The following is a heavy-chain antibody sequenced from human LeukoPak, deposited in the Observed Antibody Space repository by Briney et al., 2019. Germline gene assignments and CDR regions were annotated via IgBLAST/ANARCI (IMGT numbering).Heavy chain of an antibody. V-gene: IGHV3-20*04. Sequence: RPGGSLRLSCVASGFTFNNYGIYWVRQTPGKGLECVSGINWSGERTDYADSVQGRFTISRDNAKHFVYLQMNGLKSDDTGLYFCARANYDDSSGPNHFDYWGRGTQVTVTS. CDR3: ARANYDDSSGPNHFDY. CDR1: GFTFNNYG. J-gene: IGHJ4*02. D-gene: IGHD3-3*01. CDR2: INWSGERT.